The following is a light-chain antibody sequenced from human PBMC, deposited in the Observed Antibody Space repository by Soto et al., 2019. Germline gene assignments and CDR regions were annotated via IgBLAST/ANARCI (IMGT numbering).Light chain of an antibody. Sequence: SYELTQPPSVSVAPGQTARITCGGNNIGSKSVHWYQQKAGQAPVLVVYGDSDRPSGIPERFSGSNSGNTATLTISRVEAGNEADYYCQVWDSSSDHYVFGIGTKVTVL. V-gene: IGLV3-21*02. J-gene: IGLJ1*01. CDR3: QVWDSSSDHYV. CDR1: NIGSKS. CDR2: GDS.